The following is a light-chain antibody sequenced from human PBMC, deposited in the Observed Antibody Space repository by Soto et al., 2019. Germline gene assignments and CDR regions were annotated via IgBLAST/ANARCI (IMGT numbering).Light chain of an antibody. J-gene: IGKJ2*01. CDR1: QSVSSN. Sequence: IGMKQSGAAVSGSPGERASLSWRDSQSVSSNLAWYQQKPGQAPRLLIYGASTRATGIPARFSGSGSGIEFTLTISSVQSEDFAVYRCKRDNAWLLGKFGEGTRVDIK. CDR2: GAS. CDR3: KRDNAWLLGK. V-gene: IGKV3-15*01.